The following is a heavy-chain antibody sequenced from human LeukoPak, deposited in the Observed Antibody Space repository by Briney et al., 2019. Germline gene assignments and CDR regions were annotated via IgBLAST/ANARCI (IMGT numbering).Heavy chain of an antibody. Sequence: ASVKVSCKASGYTFTSYGIRWVRQAPGQGLEWMGWISVYNGNTNYAQKLQGRVTMTTDTSTSTAYMELRSLRSDDTAVYYCARVPGYGDYVDYWGQGTLVTVSS. CDR3: ARVPGYGDYVDY. V-gene: IGHV1-18*01. J-gene: IGHJ4*02. D-gene: IGHD4-17*01. CDR1: GYTFTSYG. CDR2: ISVYNGNT.